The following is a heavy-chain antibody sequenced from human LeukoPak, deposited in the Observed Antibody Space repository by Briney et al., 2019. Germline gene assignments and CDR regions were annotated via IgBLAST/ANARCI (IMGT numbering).Heavy chain of an antibody. CDR1: GGSFSGYY. D-gene: IGHD5-12*01. CDR3: ARLGGYDGGLGSSFDH. CDR2: INHSGST. V-gene: IGHV4-34*01. Sequence: SETLSLTCAVYGGSFSGYYWSWIRQPPGKGLEWIGEINHSGSTNYNPSLKSRVTISVDTSKNQFSLKLSSVTAADTAVYYCARLGGYDGGLGSSFDHWGQGTLVTVSS. J-gene: IGHJ4*02.